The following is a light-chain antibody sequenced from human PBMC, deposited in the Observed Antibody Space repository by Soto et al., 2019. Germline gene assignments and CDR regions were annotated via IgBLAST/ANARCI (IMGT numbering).Light chain of an antibody. CDR2: GAS. CDR3: QQYGSSPSIT. Sequence: EIVLTQSPGTLSLSPGERARLSCRASQSVSSIYLAWYQQKPGQAPRLLIYGASRRATGIPERFSGSGSGADFTLTISRLEPEDFAIYYCQQYGSSPSITFGQGTRLEIK. J-gene: IGKJ5*01. CDR1: QSVSSIY. V-gene: IGKV3-20*01.